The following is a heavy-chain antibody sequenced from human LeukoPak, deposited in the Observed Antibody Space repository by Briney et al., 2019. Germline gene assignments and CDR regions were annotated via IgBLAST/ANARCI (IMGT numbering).Heavy chain of an antibody. CDR1: GFTFSSYS. CDR3: ARDAHYYHWGYFDY. D-gene: IGHD3-10*01. J-gene: IGHJ4*02. V-gene: IGHV3-48*02. CDR2: ISSSSSTI. Sequence: GGSLRLSCAASGFTFSSYSMNWVRQVPGKGLEWVSYISSSSSTIYYAHSVKGRFTISRDNAKNSLYLQMNSLRDEDTAVYYCARDAHYYHWGYFDYWGQGTLVTVSS.